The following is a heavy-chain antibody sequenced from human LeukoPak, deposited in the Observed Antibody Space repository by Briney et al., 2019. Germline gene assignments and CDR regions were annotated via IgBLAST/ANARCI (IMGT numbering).Heavy chain of an antibody. Sequence: SETLSLTCTVSGDSLGSFYWSWIRQPPGKGLEWIGYIFYRGTTNYNPSLESRVTISVDTSKNQFSLKLNSVTPADTAVYYCARRTTYEAGYTSGWYDYWGQGILVTVSS. D-gene: IGHD6-19*01. V-gene: IGHV4-59*01. CDR2: IFYRGTT. J-gene: IGHJ4*02. CDR1: GDSLGSFY. CDR3: ARRTTYEAGYTSGWYDY.